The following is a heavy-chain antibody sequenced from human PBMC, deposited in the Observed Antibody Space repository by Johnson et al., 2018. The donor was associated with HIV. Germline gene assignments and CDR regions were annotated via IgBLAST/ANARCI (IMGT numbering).Heavy chain of an antibody. D-gene: IGHD3-9*01. V-gene: IGHV3-15*01. CDR3: TTDGPLRYFDWLFHDAFDV. J-gene: IGHJ3*01. CDR1: GFTFSNAW. Sequence: MLLVESGGGLVKPGGSLRLSCAASGFTFSNAWMTWVRQAPGKGLEWVGRIKSKTDGGTTDYVAPVKGRFTISRDDSKNRMYLQMNSLKTDDTAVYYCTTDGPLRYFDWLFHDAFDVWGQGTVVTVSS. CDR2: IKSKTDGGTT.